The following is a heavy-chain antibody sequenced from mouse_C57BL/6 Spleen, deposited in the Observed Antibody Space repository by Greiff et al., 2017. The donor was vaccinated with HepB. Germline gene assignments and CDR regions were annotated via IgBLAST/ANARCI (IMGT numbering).Heavy chain of an antibody. D-gene: IGHD1-1*01. Sequence: VQRVESGAELARPGASVKMSCKASGYTFTSYTMHWVKQRPGQGLEWIGYINPSSGYTKYNQKFKDKATLTADKSSSTAYMQLSSLTSEDSAVYYCAREGNYGSSYAWFAYWGQGTLVTVSA. CDR2: INPSSGYT. CDR1: GYTFTSYT. J-gene: IGHJ3*01. V-gene: IGHV1-4*01. CDR3: AREGNYGSSYAWFAY.